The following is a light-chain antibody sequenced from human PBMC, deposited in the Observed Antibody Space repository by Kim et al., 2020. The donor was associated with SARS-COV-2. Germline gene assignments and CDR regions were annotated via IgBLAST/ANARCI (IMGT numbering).Light chain of an antibody. CDR1: SGDVGGYNY. CDR3: SSYTSSSALV. Sequence: QSALTQPASMSGSPGQSITISCTGTSGDVGGYNYVSWYQQHPGKAPKLMIYDVTNRPSGVSNRFSGSKSGNTASLNISGLQAEDEADYYCSSYTSSSALVFGGGTKLTVL. V-gene: IGLV2-14*03. J-gene: IGLJ2*01. CDR2: DVT.